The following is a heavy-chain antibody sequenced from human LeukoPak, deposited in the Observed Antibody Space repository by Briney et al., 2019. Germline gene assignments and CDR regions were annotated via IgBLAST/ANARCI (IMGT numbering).Heavy chain of an antibody. V-gene: IGHV3-74*01. CDR3: ARGGAVAGIMDV. Sequence: GGSLRLSCAASRFTFSSYWMHWVRQAPGKGLVWVSRINSDGSSTTYADSVKGRFTISRDNAKNTLYLQVNSLRAEDTAVYYCARGGAVAGIMDVWGKGTTATVSS. D-gene: IGHD6-13*01. CDR1: RFTFSSYW. J-gene: IGHJ6*04. CDR2: INSDGSST.